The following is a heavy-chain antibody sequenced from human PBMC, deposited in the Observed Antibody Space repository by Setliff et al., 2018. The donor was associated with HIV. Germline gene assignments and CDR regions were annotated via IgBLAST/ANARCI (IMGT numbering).Heavy chain of an antibody. V-gene: IGHV2-70*04. CDR1: GLSLSTSGMR. CDR2: VDWDDDK. D-gene: IGHD3-10*01. J-gene: IGHJ4*02. Sequence: SGPTLEPTQTLTLTCTFSGLSLSTSGMRVSWIRQPPGKALEWLARVDWDDDKFYSTSLKTRLTISKDTSKNQVVLTMTNMDPVDTATYYCARDWRDASGSYYYFDYWGQGTLVTVSS. CDR3: ARDWRDASGSYYYFDY.